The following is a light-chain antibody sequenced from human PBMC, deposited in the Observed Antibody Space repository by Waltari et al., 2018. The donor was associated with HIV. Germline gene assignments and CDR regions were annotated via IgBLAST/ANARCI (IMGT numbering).Light chain of an antibody. J-gene: IGLJ2*01. CDR2: GYN. V-gene: IGLV1-47*01. CDR1: SSNLGSNY. CDR3: AAWDDSLSGPV. Sequence: QSVLTQPPSASGTPGPPVTIPCSGSSSNLGSNYVYCYQDLPGTPPKLLIYGYNLRRSGGPDRCSGAKSGTTASLSISGHRAEEEADDYCAAWDDSLSGPVFGGGTKLTVL.